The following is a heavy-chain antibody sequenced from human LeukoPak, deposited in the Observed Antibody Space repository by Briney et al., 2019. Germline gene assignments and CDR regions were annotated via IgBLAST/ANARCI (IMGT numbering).Heavy chain of an antibody. V-gene: IGHV1-69*05. Sequence: SVKVSCKASGGTFSSYAISWVRQAPGQGLEWMGGIIPIFGTANYAQKFQGRVTITTDESTSTAYMELSSLRSEDTAVYYCASSYAVVPAAPKYYMDVWGKGTTVTVSS. J-gene: IGHJ6*03. CDR2: IIPIFGTA. CDR3: ASSYAVVPAAPKYYMDV. D-gene: IGHD2-2*01. CDR1: GGTFSSYA.